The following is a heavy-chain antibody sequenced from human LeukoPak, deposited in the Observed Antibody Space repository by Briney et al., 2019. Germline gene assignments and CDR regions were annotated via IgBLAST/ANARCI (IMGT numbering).Heavy chain of an antibody. CDR1: GFTLSNHW. Sequence: GGSLRLSCTASGFTLSNHWMTWVRQVPGRGPEWVANVNRDGSETYYLDSVKGRFTISKDNAKNSLYLQMNSLRAEDTALYHCARNNGMDVWGQGTTVIVSS. J-gene: IGHJ6*02. V-gene: IGHV3-7*03. CDR3: ARNNGMDV. CDR2: VNRDGSET.